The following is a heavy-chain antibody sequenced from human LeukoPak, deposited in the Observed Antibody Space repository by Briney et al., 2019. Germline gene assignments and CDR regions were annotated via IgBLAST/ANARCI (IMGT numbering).Heavy chain of an antibody. CDR2: IYPGDSDT. CDR3: ARSIAVAGTPAFDI. J-gene: IGHJ3*02. D-gene: IGHD6-19*01. Sequence: GQPLKISCKGSGYSFTSYWIGWVRQMHGKGLNWLENIYPGDSDTRYSPSFQGQATISADKSISTAYLQWSSLKASDTAMYYCARSIAVAGTPAFDIWGQGTMVTVSS. CDR1: GYSFTSYW. V-gene: IGHV5-51*01.